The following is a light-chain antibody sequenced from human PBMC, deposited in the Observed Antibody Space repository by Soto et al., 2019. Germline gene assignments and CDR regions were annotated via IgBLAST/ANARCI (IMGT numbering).Light chain of an antibody. Sequence: EILMTQSPATLSVSPGETATLSCRASQSVSTKLAWYQQKPGQAPRLLINDASTRATGIPARFSGSGSGTDFTLTISSLQSEDFAVYYCQQYYDWPITFGQGTRLENK. CDR1: QSVSTK. CDR2: DAS. V-gene: IGKV3-15*01. CDR3: QQYYDWPIT. J-gene: IGKJ5*01.